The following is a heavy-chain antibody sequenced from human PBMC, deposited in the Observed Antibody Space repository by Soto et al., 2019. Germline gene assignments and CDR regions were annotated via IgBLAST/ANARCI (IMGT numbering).Heavy chain of an antibody. J-gene: IGHJ4*02. CDR1: GFTFSSYA. CDR2: ISGSGGST. Sequence: EVQLLESGGGLVQPGGSLRLSCAASGFTFSSYAMSWVRQAPGKGLEWVSAISGSGGSTYYADSVKGRFTISRDHSKNPLYLQMNSLRAEDTAVYYCASLGDSSSWYVALDYWGQGTLVTVSS. D-gene: IGHD6-13*01. V-gene: IGHV3-23*01. CDR3: ASLGDSSSWYVALDY.